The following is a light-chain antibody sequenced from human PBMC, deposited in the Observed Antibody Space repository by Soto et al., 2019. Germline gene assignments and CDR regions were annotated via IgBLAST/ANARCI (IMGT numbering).Light chain of an antibody. CDR3: SAYTSSNTYV. J-gene: IGLJ1*01. Sequence: QSALTQPPSVSGSPGQSVTISCTGTSSDVGSYNRVSWYQQPPGTAPKLMIYDVGNRPSGVPDRFSVSKSGNTASLTISGLQADAEYDYYCSAYTSSNTYVFGTGTKLTVL. V-gene: IGLV2-18*02. CDR2: DVG. CDR1: SSDVGSYNR.